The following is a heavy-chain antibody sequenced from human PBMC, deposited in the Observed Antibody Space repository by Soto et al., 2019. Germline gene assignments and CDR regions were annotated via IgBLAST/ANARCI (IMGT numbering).Heavy chain of an antibody. V-gene: IGHV3-9*01. J-gene: IGHJ6*02. CDR1: GFTFDDYA. Sequence: SLRLSCAASGFTFDDYAMHWVRQAPGKGLEWVSGISWNSGSIAYADSVKGRFTISRDNAKNSLYLQMNSLRTEDTALYYCTKDSYYYGMDVWGQGTTVTVSS. CDR3: TKDSYYYGMDV. CDR2: ISWNSGSI.